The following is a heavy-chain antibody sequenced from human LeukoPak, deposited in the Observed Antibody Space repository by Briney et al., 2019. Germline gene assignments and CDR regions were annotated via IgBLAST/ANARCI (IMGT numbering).Heavy chain of an antibody. CDR1: GGSFSGYY. J-gene: IGHJ6*02. CDR3: ARARAGYCSSTSCYPYYYYGMDV. D-gene: IGHD2-2*01. V-gene: IGHV4-34*01. CDR2: INHSGST. Sequence: PSETLSLTCAVYGGSFSGYYWSWIRQPPGKGLEWIGEINHSGSTNYNPSLKSRVTISVDTSKNQFSLKLSSVTAADTAVYYCARARAGYCSSTSCYPYYYYGMDVWGQGTTVTVSS.